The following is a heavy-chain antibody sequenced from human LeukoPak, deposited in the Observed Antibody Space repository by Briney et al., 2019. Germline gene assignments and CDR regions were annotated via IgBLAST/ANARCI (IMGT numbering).Heavy chain of an antibody. CDR3: ARETSSTSRSFDY. D-gene: IGHD2-2*01. CDR2: IYYSGST. Sequence: PSETLSLTCTVSGGSISSYYWSWIRQPPGKGLEWIGYIYYSGSTNYNPSLKSRVTMSVDTSKNQFSLKLSSVTAADTAVYYCARETSSTSRSFDYWGQGTLVTVSS. V-gene: IGHV4-59*12. CDR1: GGSISSYY. J-gene: IGHJ4*02.